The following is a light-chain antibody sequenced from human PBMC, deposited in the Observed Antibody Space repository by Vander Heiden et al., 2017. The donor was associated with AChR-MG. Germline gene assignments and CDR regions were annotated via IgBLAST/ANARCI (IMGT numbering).Light chain of an antibody. J-gene: IGLJ3*02. CDR3: CSYVNSSTVPVV. CDR1: SSDIGTNNL. Sequence: SPLTHPTSVSGPPGQSIITSRTGTSSDIGTNNLVSWYQQHPGKGTKLMIYEVIKRPSGISSRFSGSKSGNTATLTISGLQAEDEAEDHCCSYVNSSTVPVVFDGGTKVTVL. V-gene: IGLV2-23*02. CDR2: EVI.